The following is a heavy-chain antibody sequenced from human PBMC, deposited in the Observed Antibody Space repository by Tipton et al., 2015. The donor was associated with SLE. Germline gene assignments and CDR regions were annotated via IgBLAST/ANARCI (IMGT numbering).Heavy chain of an antibody. V-gene: IGHV4-39*07. J-gene: IGHJ4*02. Sequence: TLSLTCTVSGDSITRSSFYWGWIRQPPGKGLEWIGSIYYSGTAHYENPSLKSRVTISILTSKTQFSLKLNSVTAADTAVYYCARWCTTYGFRYWGQGTLVTVSS. D-gene: IGHD3-10*01. CDR3: ARWCTTYGFRY. CDR2: IYYSGTAH. CDR1: GDSITRSSFY.